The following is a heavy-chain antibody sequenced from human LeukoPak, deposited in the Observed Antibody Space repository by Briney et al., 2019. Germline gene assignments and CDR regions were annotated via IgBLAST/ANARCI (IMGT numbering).Heavy chain of an antibody. Sequence: SETLSLTCAVYGGSFSGYYWSWIRQPPGKGLEWIGKINHSGSTNYNPSLKSRVTISVDTSKNQFSLKLSSVTAADTAVYYCARGGRVVVAATPTNWFDPWGQGTLVTVSS. CDR1: GGSFSGYY. V-gene: IGHV4-34*01. D-gene: IGHD2-15*01. J-gene: IGHJ5*02. CDR2: INHSGST. CDR3: ARGGRVVVAATPTNWFDP.